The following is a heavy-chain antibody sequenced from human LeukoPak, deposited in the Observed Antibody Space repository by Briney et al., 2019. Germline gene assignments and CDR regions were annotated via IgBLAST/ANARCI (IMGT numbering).Heavy chain of an antibody. CDR3: AKVRYDSSGYQSPYFDY. V-gene: IGHV3-7*03. Sequence: GGSLRLSCAASGFTFRNYWMSWVRQVPGTGLEWVANIKQDGSDRNYVTSVRGRFTISRDNAESSLYLQMNSLRAEDTAVYYCAKVRYDSSGYQSPYFDYWGQGILVTVSS. CDR1: GFTFRNYW. CDR2: IKQDGSDR. J-gene: IGHJ4*02. D-gene: IGHD3-22*01.